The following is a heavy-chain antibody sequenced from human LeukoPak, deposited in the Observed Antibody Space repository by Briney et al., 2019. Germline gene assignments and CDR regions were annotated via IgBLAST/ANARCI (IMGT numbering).Heavy chain of an antibody. CDR1: GFTFDDYG. CDR3: ARDSQNDFWSGYYSANGGFDP. D-gene: IGHD3-3*01. J-gene: IGHJ5*02. CDR2: INWNGGST. Sequence: PGGSLRLSCAASGFTFDDYGMSWVRQAPGKGLEWVSGINWNGGSTGYADSVKGRFTISRDNAKNFLYLQMNSLRAEDTALYYCARDSQNDFWSGYYSANGGFDPWGQGTLVTVSS. V-gene: IGHV3-20*04.